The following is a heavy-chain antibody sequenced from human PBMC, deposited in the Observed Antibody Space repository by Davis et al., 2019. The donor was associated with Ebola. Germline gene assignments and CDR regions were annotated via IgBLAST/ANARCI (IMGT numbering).Heavy chain of an antibody. V-gene: IGHV4-31*03. CDR1: GGSISSGGYY. J-gene: IGHJ3*02. Sequence: PSETLSLTCTVSGGSISSGGYYWSWIRQHPGKGLEWIGYIYYSGSTYYNPSLKSRVTISVDTFKNQFSLKLSSVTAADTAVYYCARSLEEPPGAFDIWGQGTMVTVSS. CDR3: ARSLEEPPGAFDI. D-gene: IGHD1-14*01. CDR2: IYYSGST.